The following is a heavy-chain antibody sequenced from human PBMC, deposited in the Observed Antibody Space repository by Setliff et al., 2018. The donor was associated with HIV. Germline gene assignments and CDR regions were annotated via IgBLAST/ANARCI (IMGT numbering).Heavy chain of an antibody. CDR2: MNRYGST. CDR1: GYMFTDYY. CDR3: TRGDGNSGFDY. Sequence: ASVKVSCKASGYMFTDYYINWVRQATGQGLEWMGWMNRYGSTGYAQKFKGRVTMTRTTSISTAYMELSSLRSEDTAVYYCTRGDGNSGFDYWGQGTLVTVSS. J-gene: IGHJ4*02. D-gene: IGHD1-1*01. V-gene: IGHV1-8*02.